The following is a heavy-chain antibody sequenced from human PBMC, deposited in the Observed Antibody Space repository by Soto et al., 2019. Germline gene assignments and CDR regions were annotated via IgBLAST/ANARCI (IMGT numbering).Heavy chain of an antibody. V-gene: IGHV1-18*01. J-gene: IGHJ6*03. CDR1: GYSFTNSG. D-gene: IGHD6-19*01. CDR3: ARDRGVAPPVAGNTHYYYYMDV. CDR2: ISAFNGNT. Sequence: QDQLVQSGAEVKKPGASVTVSCKASGYSFTNSGITWVRQAPGQGLEWLGWISAFNGNTHYAQKVQGRVTMTTDAATSTAYMELRSLRSDDTAVYYCARDRGVAPPVAGNTHYYYYMDVWGKGTTVTVSS.